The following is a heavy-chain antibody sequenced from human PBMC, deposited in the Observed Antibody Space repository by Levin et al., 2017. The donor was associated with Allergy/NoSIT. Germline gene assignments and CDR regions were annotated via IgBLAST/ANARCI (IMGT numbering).Heavy chain of an antibody. CDR1: GFTFSDYY. CDR3: ARGSELRYFDWSSRGDAFDI. CDR2: ISSSGNTI. Sequence: GGSLRLSCAASGFTFSDYYMNWIRQPPGKGLEWVSYISSSGNTIYYADSVKGRFTISRDNAKNSLYLQMNSLRAEDTAVYYCARGSELRYFDWSSRGDAFDIWGQGTMVTVSS. D-gene: IGHD3-9*01. J-gene: IGHJ3*02. V-gene: IGHV3-11*01.